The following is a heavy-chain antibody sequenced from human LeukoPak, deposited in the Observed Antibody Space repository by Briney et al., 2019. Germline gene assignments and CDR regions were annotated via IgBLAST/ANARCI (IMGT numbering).Heavy chain of an antibody. CDR2: IKQDGSEK. CDR3: ARVLWLYSSSWIPGGFDI. J-gene: IGHJ3*02. Sequence: GGSLRLSCAASGFTFSSYWMSWVRQAPGKGLEWVANIKQDGSEKYYVDSVKGRFTISRDNAKNSLYLQMNSLRAEDTAVYYCARVLWLYSSSWIPGGFDIWGQGTMVTVSS. V-gene: IGHV3-7*01. CDR1: GFTFSSYW. D-gene: IGHD6-13*01.